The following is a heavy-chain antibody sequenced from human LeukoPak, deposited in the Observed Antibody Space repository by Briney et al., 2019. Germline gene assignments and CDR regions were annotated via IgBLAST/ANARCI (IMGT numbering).Heavy chain of an antibody. D-gene: IGHD3-10*01. J-gene: IGHJ4*02. CDR1: GFTVSSNY. CDR3: ARDNGSDNFDY. Sequence: GGSLRLSCAASGFTVSSNYMSWVRQAPGKGLEWVSVIYSGGSTYYADSVKGRFTISRDNPKNTLYLQLNSLRAEDTAVYYCARDNGSDNFDYWGQGTLVTVSS. CDR2: IYSGGST. V-gene: IGHV3-66*01.